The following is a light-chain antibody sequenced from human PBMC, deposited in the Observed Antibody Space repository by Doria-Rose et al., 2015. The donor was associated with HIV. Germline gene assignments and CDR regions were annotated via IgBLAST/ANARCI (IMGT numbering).Light chain of an antibody. Sequence: PAASIVDRVIIICTVGPSANFYGNWFQQEPGKAAKLLICAASRLQSGVPSRFSGSGSGTDFTLTISGLQPGDFATYYCQQTYSSPPWRFGQ. CDR3: QQTYSSPPWR. J-gene: IGKJ1*01. V-gene: IGKV1-39*01. CDR1: PSANFY. CDR2: AAS.